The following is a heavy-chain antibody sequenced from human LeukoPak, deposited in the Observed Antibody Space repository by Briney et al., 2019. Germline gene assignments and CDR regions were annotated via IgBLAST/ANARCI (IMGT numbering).Heavy chain of an antibody. CDR1: GGSISSTGYY. CDR2: IYYSGSN. J-gene: IGHJ5*02. CDR3: AREKIGYYDGSGRGWFDP. V-gene: IGHV4-39*02. Sequence: SETLSLTCTVSGGSISSTGYYWGWIRQPPGKGLEWIGSIYYSGSNYYNPSLKSRVTLSVDTSKNQFSLKLTSVTAADTAVYYCAREKIGYYDGSGRGWFDPWGQGTLVTVSS. D-gene: IGHD3-22*01.